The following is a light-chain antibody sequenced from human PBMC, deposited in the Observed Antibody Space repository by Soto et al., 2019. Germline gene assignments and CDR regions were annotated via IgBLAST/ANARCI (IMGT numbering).Light chain of an antibody. CDR1: QAIGKN. CDR2: AAS. V-gene: IGKV1-6*01. Sequence: AIQMTQSPSSLSASVGDRVTITCRASQAIGKNLGWYQQKPGEVPNLLISAASSLQGGVPSRFSGSGSGTDFTLTISSLQPEDFVTYYCLQDDNFPLTFGGGTKVEIK. J-gene: IGKJ4*01. CDR3: LQDDNFPLT.